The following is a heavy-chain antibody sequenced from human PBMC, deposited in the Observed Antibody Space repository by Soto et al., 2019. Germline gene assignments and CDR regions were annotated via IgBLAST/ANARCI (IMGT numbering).Heavy chain of an antibody. J-gene: IGHJ6*03. D-gene: IGHD2-15*01. CDR1: GGSISSYY. CDR2: IYYSGST. V-gene: IGHV4-59*08. Sequence: PSETLSLTCTVSGGSISSYYWSWIRQPPGKGLEWIGYIYYSGSTNYNPSLKSRVTISVDTSKNQFSLKLSSVTAADTAVYYCARQVVVTLRNYYYYYYMDGWGKGTTVTVSS. CDR3: ARQVVVTLRNYYYYYYMDG.